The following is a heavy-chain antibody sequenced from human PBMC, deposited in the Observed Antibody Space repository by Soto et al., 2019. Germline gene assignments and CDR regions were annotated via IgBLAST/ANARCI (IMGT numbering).Heavy chain of an antibody. CDR2: ISSSSSYI. V-gene: IGHV3-21*01. Sequence: EVQLVESGGGLVKPGGSLRLSCAASGFTFSSYSMNWVRQAPGKGLEWVSSISSSSSYIYYADSVKGRFTISRDNAKNSLYLQMNSLRAEDTAVYYCAREDQLLYPADFDYWGQGTLVTVSS. J-gene: IGHJ4*02. CDR1: GFTFSSYS. D-gene: IGHD2-2*02. CDR3: AREDQLLYPADFDY.